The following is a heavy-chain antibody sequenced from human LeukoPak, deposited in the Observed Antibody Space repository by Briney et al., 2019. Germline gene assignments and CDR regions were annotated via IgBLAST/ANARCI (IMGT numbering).Heavy chain of an antibody. D-gene: IGHD2-2*03. CDR2: ISGSGGST. J-gene: IGHJ6*02. CDR1: GFTFSSYA. CDR3: AKVPWIDYYYGMDV. V-gene: IGHV3-23*01. Sequence: PGGSLRLSCAASGFTFSSYAMSWVRQAPGKGLESVSSISGSGGSTYYADSVKGRFSISRDNCKNTLYLKMNSLRAEDTAVYYCAKVPWIDYYYGMDVWGQGTTVTVAS.